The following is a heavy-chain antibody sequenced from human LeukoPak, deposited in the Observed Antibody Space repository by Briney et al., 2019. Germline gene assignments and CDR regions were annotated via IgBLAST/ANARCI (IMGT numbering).Heavy chain of an antibody. CDR2: MNPNSGNT. CDR3: ARGGLFSYDSSGYYDR. V-gene: IGHV1-8*01. Sequence: GASVKVSCKASGYTFTSYDINWVRQATGQGLEWMGWMNPNSGNTGYAQKFQGRVTMTRNTSISTAYMELSSLRSEDTAVYYCARGGLFSYDSSGYYDRWGQGTLVAVSS. D-gene: IGHD3-22*01. J-gene: IGHJ5*02. CDR1: GYTFTSYD.